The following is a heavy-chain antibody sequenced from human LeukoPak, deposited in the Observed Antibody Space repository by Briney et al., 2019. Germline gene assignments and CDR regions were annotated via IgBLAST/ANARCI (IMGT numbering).Heavy chain of an antibody. CDR2: INTNTGNA. D-gene: IGHD6-6*01. CDR3: ARDMPSSIGWFDP. Sequence: GASVKVSCKTSRYTFTSYPMNWVRQAPGQGLEWMGWINTNTGNATYAQGFTGRFVFSLDTSVSTAYLQINSLKAEDTAVYYCARDMPSSIGWFDPWGQGTLVTVSS. CDR1: RYTFTSYP. J-gene: IGHJ5*02. V-gene: IGHV7-4-1*02.